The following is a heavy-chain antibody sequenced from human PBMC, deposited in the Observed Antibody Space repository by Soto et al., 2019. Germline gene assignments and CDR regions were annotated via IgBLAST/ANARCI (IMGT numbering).Heavy chain of an antibody. CDR3: AREDRYCSGGSCGTMADY. CDR1: GYTFTSYG. D-gene: IGHD2-15*01. CDR2: ISAYNGNT. V-gene: IGHV1-18*01. Sequence: ASVKVSCKASGYTFTSYGISWVRQAPGQGLEWMGWISAYNGNTNYAQKLQGRVTMTTDTSTSTAYMELRSLRSDDTAVYYCAREDRYCSGGSCGTMADYWGQGTLVTVSS. J-gene: IGHJ4*02.